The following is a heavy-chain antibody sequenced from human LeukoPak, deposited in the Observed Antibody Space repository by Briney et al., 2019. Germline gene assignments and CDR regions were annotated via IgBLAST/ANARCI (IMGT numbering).Heavy chain of an antibody. Sequence: AGGSLRLSCAASGFTFSSYWMHWVRQAPGKGLVWVSRINSDGSSTSYVDSVKGRFTISRDNAKNTLYLQMNSLRAEDTAVYYCATGERHYYDSSGYPDVLDYWGQGTLVTVSS. CDR1: GFTFSSYW. J-gene: IGHJ4*02. CDR2: INSDGSST. CDR3: ATGERHYYDSSGYPDVLDY. V-gene: IGHV3-74*01. D-gene: IGHD3-22*01.